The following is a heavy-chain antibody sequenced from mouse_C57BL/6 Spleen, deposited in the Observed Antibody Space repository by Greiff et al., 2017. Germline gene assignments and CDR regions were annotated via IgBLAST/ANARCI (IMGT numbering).Heavy chain of an antibody. V-gene: IGHV1-61*01. J-gene: IGHJ1*03. CDR2: IYPSDSET. Sequence: VQLQQPGAELVRPGSSVKLSCKASGYTFTSYWMDWVKQRPGQGLEWIGNIYPSDSETHYNQKFKDKATFTVDKSSSTAYMQLSSLTSEDSAVYYCAKGSYGNYGYFDVWGTGTTVTVSS. D-gene: IGHD2-1*01. CDR1: GYTFTSYW. CDR3: AKGSYGNYGYFDV.